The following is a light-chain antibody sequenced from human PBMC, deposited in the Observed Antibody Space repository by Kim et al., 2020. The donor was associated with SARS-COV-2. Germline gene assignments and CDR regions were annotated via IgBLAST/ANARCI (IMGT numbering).Light chain of an antibody. V-gene: IGLV3-1*01. CDR1: NLGNKY. Sequence: SYELTQPPSVSVSPGQTATITCSGDNLGNKYASWYQQQPGQTPVLVIYQDRRRPSGIPERFSGSNSGDTATLTISGTQAMDEADYYCQLWDSSTVVFGGGTQLTVL. CDR2: QDR. CDR3: QLWDSSTVV. J-gene: IGLJ2*01.